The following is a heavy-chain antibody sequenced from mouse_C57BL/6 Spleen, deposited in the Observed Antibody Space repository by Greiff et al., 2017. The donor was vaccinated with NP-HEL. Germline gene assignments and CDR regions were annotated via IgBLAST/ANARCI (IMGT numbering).Heavy chain of an antibody. D-gene: IGHD1-1*01. CDR2: INPNYGTT. CDR1: GYSFTDYN. CDR3: ARSHYYGSSLYAMDY. V-gene: IGHV1-39*01. Sequence: VQLKESGPELVKPGASVKISCKASGYSFTDYNMNWVKQSNGKSLEWIGVINPNYGTTSYNQKFKGKATLTVDQSSSTAYMQLNSLTSEDSAVYYCARSHYYGSSLYAMDYWGQGTSVTVSS. J-gene: IGHJ4*01.